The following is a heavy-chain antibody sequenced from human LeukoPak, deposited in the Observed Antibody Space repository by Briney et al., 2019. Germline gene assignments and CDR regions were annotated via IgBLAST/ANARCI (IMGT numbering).Heavy chain of an antibody. CDR1: GFAFSTYS. V-gene: IGHV3-48*01. J-gene: IGHJ4*02. CDR2: ISSGSGTV. CDR3: ASLSNTDKDDY. Sequence: GGSLRLSCSASGFAFSTYSMNWVRLAPGKGLEWVSYISSGSGTVYYADSVKGRFTISRDNAKNSLYLQMNSLRAEDTAVYYCASLSNTDKDDYWGQGTLVTVSS. D-gene: IGHD1/OR15-1a*01.